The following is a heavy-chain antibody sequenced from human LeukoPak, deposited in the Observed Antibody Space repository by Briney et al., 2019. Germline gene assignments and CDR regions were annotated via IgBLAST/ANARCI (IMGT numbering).Heavy chain of an antibody. V-gene: IGHV1-69*04. CDR1: GGTFSSYA. Sequence: GASVKVSCKASGGTFSSYAISWVRQAPGQGLEWMGRIIPILGIANYAQKFQGRVTITADKSTSTAYMELSSLRSEDTAVYYCARDRVVVAATVLSYYYGMDVWGQGTTVTVSS. CDR3: ARDRVVVAATVLSYYYGMDV. J-gene: IGHJ6*02. D-gene: IGHD2-15*01. CDR2: IIPILGIA.